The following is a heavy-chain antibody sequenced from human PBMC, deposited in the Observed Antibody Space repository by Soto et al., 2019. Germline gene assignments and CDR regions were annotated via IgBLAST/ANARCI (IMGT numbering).Heavy chain of an antibody. CDR3: TRDFYSSMGQWLARGAEYFQH. V-gene: IGHV3-49*03. J-gene: IGHJ1*01. CDR1: GFTFGDYA. Sequence: GSLRLSCTASGFTFGDYAMSWFRQAPGKGLEWVGFIRSKAYGGTTEYAASVKGRFTISRDDSKSIAYLQMNSLKTEDTAVYYCTRDFYSSMGQWLARGAEYFQHWGQGTLVTVSS. D-gene: IGHD6-19*01. CDR2: IRSKAYGGTT.